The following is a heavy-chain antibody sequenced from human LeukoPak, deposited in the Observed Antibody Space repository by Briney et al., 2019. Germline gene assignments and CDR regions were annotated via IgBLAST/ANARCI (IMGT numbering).Heavy chain of an antibody. V-gene: IGHV3-20*04. CDR2: INWNGRIT. Sequence: GGSLRLSCAASGFTFDDYAMNWVRQVPGRGLEWVSGINWNGRITEYADSVKDRFTISRQNTKNSLYLYMNDLGGEDTALYFCARGSVQLWLRDTYYYMDVWGKGTTVTVSS. CDR3: ARGSVQLWLRDTYYYMDV. CDR1: GFTFDDYA. J-gene: IGHJ6*03. D-gene: IGHD5-18*01.